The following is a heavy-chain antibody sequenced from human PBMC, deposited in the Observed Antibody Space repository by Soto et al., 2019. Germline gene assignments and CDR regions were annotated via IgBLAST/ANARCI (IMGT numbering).Heavy chain of an antibody. CDR2: IYSSGST. CDR3: ARPGDDVTTSGWFY. CDR1: GGSISSYTYY. V-gene: IGHV4-39*01. J-gene: IGHJ4*02. D-gene: IGHD6-19*01. Sequence: QLQLQESGPGLVTPSETLSLTCTVSGGSISSYTYYWGWIRQPPGKGLEWIGSIYSSGSTYYSPSLKSRVTISVDTSKNQFSLRLTSVTAADSAVYYCARPGDDVTTSGWFYWGQGALVTVSS.